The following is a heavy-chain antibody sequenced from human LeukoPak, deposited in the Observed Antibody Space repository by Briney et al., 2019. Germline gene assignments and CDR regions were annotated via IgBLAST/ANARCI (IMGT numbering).Heavy chain of an antibody. V-gene: IGHV4-4*07. J-gene: IGHJ3*02. CDR3: ARDTYYYDSSGMDAFDI. CDR2: IYTSGST. D-gene: IGHD3-22*01. Sequence: SETLSLTCTVSGGSISSYYWSWLRQPAGKGLEWIGRIYTSGSTNYNPSLKSRVTMSVDTSKNQFSLKLSSVTAADTAVYYCARDTYYYDSSGMDAFDIWGQGTMVTVSS. CDR1: GGSISSYY.